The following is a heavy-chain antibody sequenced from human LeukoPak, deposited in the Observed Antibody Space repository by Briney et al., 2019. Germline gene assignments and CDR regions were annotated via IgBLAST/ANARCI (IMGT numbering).Heavy chain of an antibody. D-gene: IGHD3-3*01. Sequence: GGSLRLSCDASGFTFTNAWMIWVRQAPGRGLEWVGRIKSKTDGGTTDYAAPVKGRFTISRDDSKNTLYLQMNSLKTEDTAVYYCTTDFWSGYAYYYYMDVWGKGTTVTVSS. V-gene: IGHV3-15*01. J-gene: IGHJ6*03. CDR3: TTDFWSGYAYYYYMDV. CDR1: GFTFTNAW. CDR2: IKSKTDGGTT.